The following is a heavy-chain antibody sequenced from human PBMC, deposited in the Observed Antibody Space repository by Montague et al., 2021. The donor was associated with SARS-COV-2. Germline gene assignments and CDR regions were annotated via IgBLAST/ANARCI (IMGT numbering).Heavy chain of an antibody. V-gene: IGHV4-34*01. CDR1: GGSFSGYY. Sequence: SETLSLTCAVYGGSFSGYYWSWIRQPPGKGLEWIGEINHSGSTNYNPSLKSRVTTSVDTSKNQFSLKLSSVTAADTAVYYCARGRGTALFRRVYFGMDVWGQGTTVTVSS. CDR2: INHSGST. CDR3: ARGRGTALFRRVYFGMDV. D-gene: IGHD1-1*01. J-gene: IGHJ6*02.